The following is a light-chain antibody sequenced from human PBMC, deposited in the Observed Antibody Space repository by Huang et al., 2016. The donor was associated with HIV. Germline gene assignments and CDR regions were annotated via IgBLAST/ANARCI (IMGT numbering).Light chain of an antibody. CDR1: QSVISKY. V-gene: IGKV3-20*01. J-gene: IGKJ3*01. CDR2: GAS. CDR3: QQYDSSPIFT. Sequence: EIVLTQSPGTVSLSPGERATLSCRASQSVISKYLAWYQQKPGQAPRLLIDGASYRATGIPDRFSGSGSGTDFTLTISILEPEDFAVYYCQQYDSSPIFTFGPGTKVDIK.